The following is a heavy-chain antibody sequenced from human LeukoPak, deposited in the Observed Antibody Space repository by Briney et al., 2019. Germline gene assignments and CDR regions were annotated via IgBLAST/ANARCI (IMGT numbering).Heavy chain of an antibody. CDR1: GGSISNYY. Sequence: SETLSLTRTVSGGSISNYYWSCIRQPPGKGLEWIGYIFYSGSTNYNTSLKSRVRTSVDPSKTQFSLRLSSVPAADTAVYYCARPLPRTDIGYAFDIWGQGTVVTVSS. V-gene: IGHV4-59*08. D-gene: IGHD2-15*01. J-gene: IGHJ3*02. CDR3: ARPLPRTDIGYAFDI. CDR2: IFYSGST.